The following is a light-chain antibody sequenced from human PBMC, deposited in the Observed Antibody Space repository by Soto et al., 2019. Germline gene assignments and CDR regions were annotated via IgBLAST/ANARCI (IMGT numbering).Light chain of an antibody. Sequence: EIVLTQSPATLSLSPGERATLSCRASQSVNNYLAWYQQKPGQAPRLVIYDVFNRATGTPARFSGSGSGTDFTLTISSLEPEEFGAYSCQLRSHWPWLTFGGGTRVEIK. CDR3: QLRSHWPWLT. V-gene: IGKV3-11*01. J-gene: IGKJ4*01. CDR1: QSVNNY. CDR2: DVF.